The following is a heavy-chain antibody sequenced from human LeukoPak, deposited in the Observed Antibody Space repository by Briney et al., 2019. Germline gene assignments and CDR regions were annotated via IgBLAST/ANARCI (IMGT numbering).Heavy chain of an antibody. CDR3: ARHLTSYYDFWSGPLNWFDP. CDR2: MNPNSGNT. CDR1: GYTFTSYD. Sequence: GASVKVPCKASGYTFTSYDINWARQATGQGLEWMGWMNPNSGNTGYAQKFQGRVTMTRNTSISTAYMELSSLRSEDTAVYYCARHLTSYYDFWSGPLNWFDPWGQGTLVTVSS. D-gene: IGHD3-3*01. J-gene: IGHJ5*02. V-gene: IGHV1-8*01.